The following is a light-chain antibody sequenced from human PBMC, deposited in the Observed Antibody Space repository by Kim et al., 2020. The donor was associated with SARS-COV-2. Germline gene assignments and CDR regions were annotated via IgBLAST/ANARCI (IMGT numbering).Light chain of an antibody. V-gene: IGKV3-20*01. CDR2: GAS. Sequence: EIVLTQSPGTLSLSPGEGAILSCRSSQPMSDGLIAWFQQKPGQAPRLLIYGASTRATGIPDRFSGSGSGTDFTLTINRLDPEDFAVYYCQQYSGSPFTFGPGTKVDIK. J-gene: IGKJ3*01. CDR3: QQYSGSPFT. CDR1: QPMSDGL.